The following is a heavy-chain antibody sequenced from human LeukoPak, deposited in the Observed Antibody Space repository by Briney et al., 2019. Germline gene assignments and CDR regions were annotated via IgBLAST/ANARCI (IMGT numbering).Heavy chain of an antibody. CDR3: ARGQVDFDY. CDR1: GFTFSNYY. V-gene: IGHV3-48*02. CDR2: ISTSSVTI. D-gene: IGHD5-12*01. Sequence: GGSLRLSCAASGFTFSNYYMNWVRQAPGKGLEWVSYISTSSVTIYYADSVRGRFTISRDNAKNSLYLQMNSLRDEDTAVYYCARGQVDFDYWGQGTLVTVSS. J-gene: IGHJ4*02.